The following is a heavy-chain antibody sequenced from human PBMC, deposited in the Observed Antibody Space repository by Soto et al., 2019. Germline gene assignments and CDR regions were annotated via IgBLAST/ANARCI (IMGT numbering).Heavy chain of an antibody. Sequence: AAVKVACKASGYTFTRYAMDWERQAPGQRLEWMGWVNAGNGNTKYTQTFQGRVTITRDTSASTAYMELSILRSEHTAVYYCARDRYCSGGRCYNWFDPWGQGTLVTVSS. CDR2: VNAGNGNT. CDR3: ARDRYCSGGRCYNWFDP. D-gene: IGHD2-15*01. CDR1: GYTFTRYA. J-gene: IGHJ5*02. V-gene: IGHV1-3*01.